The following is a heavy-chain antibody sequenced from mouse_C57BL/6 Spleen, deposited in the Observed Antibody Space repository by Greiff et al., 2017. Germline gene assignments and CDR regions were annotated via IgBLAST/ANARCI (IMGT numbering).Heavy chain of an antibody. CDR3: ARHCITTVVDAMDY. J-gene: IGHJ4*01. D-gene: IGHD1-1*01. Sequence: EVHLVESGGGLVKPGGSLQLSCAASGFTFSDYGMHWVRQAPEKGLEWVAYISSGSSTIYYADTVKGRFTISSDNAKNTLFLQMTSLRSEDTAMYYCARHCITTVVDAMDYWGQGTSVTVSS. V-gene: IGHV5-17*01. CDR2: ISSGSSTI. CDR1: GFTFSDYG.